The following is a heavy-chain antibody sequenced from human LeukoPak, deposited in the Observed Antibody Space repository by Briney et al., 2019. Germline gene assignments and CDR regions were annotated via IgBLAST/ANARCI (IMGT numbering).Heavy chain of an antibody. J-gene: IGHJ3*02. CDR3: TTDGDMIVVLPAAYEGDAFDI. CDR2: IKRKTDGRTT. Sequence: GGSLRLSWAAAGFTVSNAGMSWVSQEAGKGLEWVGRIKRKTDGRTTDYAAPVKDRFTISRDDSKTTLYLQMNSLKTAATAVYYCTTDGDMIVVLPAAYEGDAFDIWGQGTMVTVSS. D-gene: IGHD2-2*01. V-gene: IGHV3-15*01. CDR1: GFTVSNAG.